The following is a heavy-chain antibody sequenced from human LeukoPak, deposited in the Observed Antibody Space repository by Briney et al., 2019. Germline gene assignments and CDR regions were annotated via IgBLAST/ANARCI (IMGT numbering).Heavy chain of an antibody. J-gene: IGHJ6*02. CDR2: IHHEGGGI. D-gene: IGHD1-1*01. CDR1: GFTFSESW. CDR3: ATYINWVAGDV. Sequence: PGGSLRLSCAASGFTFSESWMSWVRQVPGQGLEWVADIHHEGGGIQYVDSVKGRFTISRDNAKGSVYLQMNSLRAEDTAIYHCATYINWVAGDVWGQGTTVIVSS. V-gene: IGHV3-7*01.